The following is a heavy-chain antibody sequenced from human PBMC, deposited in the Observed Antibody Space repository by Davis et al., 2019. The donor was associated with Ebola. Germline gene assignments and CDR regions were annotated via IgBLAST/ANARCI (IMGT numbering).Heavy chain of an antibody. CDR3: AKDLGASISSWSLFDY. CDR2: ISWNSGSI. J-gene: IGHJ4*02. CDR1: GFTFDDYA. D-gene: IGHD6-13*01. V-gene: IGHV3-9*01. Sequence: SLKISCAASGFTFDDYAMHWVRQAPGKGLEWVSGISWNSGSIGYADSVKGRFTISRDNAKNSLYLQMNSLRAEDTVLYYCAKDLGASISSWSLFDYWGQGTLVTVSS.